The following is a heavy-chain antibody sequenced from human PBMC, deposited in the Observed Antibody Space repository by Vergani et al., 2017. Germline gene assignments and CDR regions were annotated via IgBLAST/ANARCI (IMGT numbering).Heavy chain of an antibody. V-gene: IGHV3-9*01. J-gene: IGHJ5*02. CDR1: GFTFDDYA. Sequence: EVQLVESGGGLVQPGRSLRLSCAASGFTFDDYAMHWVRQAPGKGLEWVSGISWNCGNIGYADSVKGRLTISRDNAKNSLYLQMNSLRTEDTAVYYCATVPTMVRGPHGVNWFDPWGQGTLVTVSS. CDR3: ATVPTMVRGPHGVNWFDP. D-gene: IGHD3-10*01. CDR2: ISWNCGNI.